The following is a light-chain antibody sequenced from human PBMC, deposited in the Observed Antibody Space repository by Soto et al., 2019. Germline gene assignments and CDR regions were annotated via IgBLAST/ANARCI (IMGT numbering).Light chain of an antibody. Sequence: EIVLTQSPGTLSLSPGERATLSCSASESVSSNYLAWYQQKPGQTPRLLIYGASSRATGIPDRFSGSGSGTDFTLSISRLEPEDFAVYYCQLYGSSPPYTFAQGTNLEIK. J-gene: IGKJ2*01. V-gene: IGKV3-20*01. CDR2: GAS. CDR3: QLYGSSPPYT. CDR1: ESVSSNY.